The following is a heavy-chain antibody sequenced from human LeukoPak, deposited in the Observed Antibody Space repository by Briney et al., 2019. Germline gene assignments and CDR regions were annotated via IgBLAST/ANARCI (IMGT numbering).Heavy chain of an antibody. CDR1: GLTFSSHV. CDR3: ARVLGIVGG. D-gene: IGHD1-26*01. Sequence: GGSLRLSCAASGLTFSSHVLNWVRQAPGKGLEWVSYISSSGTSMYYADSVKGRFTISRDNAKNSLYLQMNSLRADDTAVYYCARVLGIVGGWGQGTLVTVSS. J-gene: IGHJ4*02. CDR2: ISSSGTSM. V-gene: IGHV3-48*03.